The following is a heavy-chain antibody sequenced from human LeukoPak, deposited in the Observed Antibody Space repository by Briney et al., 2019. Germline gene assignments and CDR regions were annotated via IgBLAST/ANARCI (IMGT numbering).Heavy chain of an antibody. CDR3: ARVIVGGMRAFDM. D-gene: IGHD1-26*01. Sequence: GGSLRLSCAASGFTFTNYWMHWVRQAPGKGLVWVSRIDSDGTTKYADSVRGRFTISRDNAKKTLYLQMNGLRAEDMAVYYCARVIVGGMRAFDMWGQGTMVTVSS. CDR2: IDSDGTT. CDR1: GFTFTNYW. V-gene: IGHV3-74*03. J-gene: IGHJ3*02.